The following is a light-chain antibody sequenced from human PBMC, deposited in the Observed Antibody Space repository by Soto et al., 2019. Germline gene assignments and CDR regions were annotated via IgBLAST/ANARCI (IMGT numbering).Light chain of an antibody. V-gene: IGKV3-15*01. CDR1: QSRGSN. CDR3: QQYNNGTPIT. Sequence: ETVSTQSLGTLSLSTGARATLSCKTIQSRGSNFLAWYQHKPGQAPRLLIYGASTRATGIPARFSGSGSGTEFTLTISSLQSEDFAVYYCQQYNNGTPITFGQGTRLKIK. J-gene: IGKJ5*01. CDR2: GAS.